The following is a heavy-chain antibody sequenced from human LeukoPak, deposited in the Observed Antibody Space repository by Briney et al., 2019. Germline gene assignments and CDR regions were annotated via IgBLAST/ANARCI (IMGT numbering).Heavy chain of an antibody. D-gene: IGHD2-15*01. J-gene: IGHJ4*02. CDR1: GFTFSSYS. Sequence: GGSLRLSCAASGFTFSSYSMNWVRQAPGKGLEWVSSISSSSYIYYADSVKGRFTISRDNAKNSLYLQMNSLRAEDTAVYYCARAFLGYCSGGSCYNAGYWGQGTLVTVSS. CDR2: ISSSSYI. V-gene: IGHV3-21*01. CDR3: ARAFLGYCSGGSCYNAGY.